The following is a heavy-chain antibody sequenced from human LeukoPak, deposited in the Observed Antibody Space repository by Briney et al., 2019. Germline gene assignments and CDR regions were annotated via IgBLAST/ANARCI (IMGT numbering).Heavy chain of an antibody. CDR2: ISPYNGNT. CDR3: ARSASGVLWWFDP. J-gene: IGHJ5*02. CDR1: GYTFTNYG. V-gene: IGHV1-18*04. Sequence: ASVKVSCKASGYTFTNYGISWVRQAPGQGLEWMGWISPYNGNTNYAQKPQGRVTMTTDTSTSTAYMELRSLRSDDTAVYYCARSASGVLWWFDPWGQGTLVTVSS. D-gene: IGHD2-2*01.